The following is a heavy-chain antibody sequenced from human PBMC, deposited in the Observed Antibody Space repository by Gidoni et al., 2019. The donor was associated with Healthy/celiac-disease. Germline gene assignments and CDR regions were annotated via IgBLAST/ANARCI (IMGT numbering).Heavy chain of an antibody. D-gene: IGHD3-3*01. CDR3: ARRDDFWSGYNAFDI. CDR2: IYYRGST. CDR1: GGSISSSSYY. Sequence: QLQLQESGPGLVKPSETLSLTCTVSGGSISSSSYYGGWLRQPPGKGLEWIGSIYYRGSTYSNPSLKSRVTISVDTSKNQFSLKLSSVTAADTAVYYCARRDDFWSGYNAFDIWGQGTMVTVSS. J-gene: IGHJ3*02. V-gene: IGHV4-39*01.